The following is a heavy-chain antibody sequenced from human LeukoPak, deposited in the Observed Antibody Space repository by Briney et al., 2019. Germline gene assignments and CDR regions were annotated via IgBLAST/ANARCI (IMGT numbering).Heavy chain of an antibody. V-gene: IGHV1-2*06. CDR3: ARSRRWLKLHRGEYYFDS. CDR2: INPNSGGT. Sequence: ASVKVSCKASGYTFTGYYMHWVRQAPGQGLEWMGRINPNSGGTNYAQKFQGRVTMTRDTSISTAYMELSRLRSDDTAVYFCARSRRWLKLHRGEYYFDSWGQGTLVTVSS. J-gene: IGHJ4*02. D-gene: IGHD5-24*01. CDR1: GYTFTGYY.